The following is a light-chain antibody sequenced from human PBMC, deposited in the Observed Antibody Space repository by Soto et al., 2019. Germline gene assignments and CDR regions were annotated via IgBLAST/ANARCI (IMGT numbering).Light chain of an antibody. CDR1: QSISSY. Sequence: DIQMTQSPSSLSASVGDRVTITCRASQSISSYLNWYQQKPGKAPKLLIYAASSLQSGVPSRFSGSGSGTDCTLTISRLQPEDFATYYCQQSYSTPQTFGQGTKVEIK. CDR3: QQSYSTPQT. J-gene: IGKJ1*01. V-gene: IGKV1-39*01. CDR2: AAS.